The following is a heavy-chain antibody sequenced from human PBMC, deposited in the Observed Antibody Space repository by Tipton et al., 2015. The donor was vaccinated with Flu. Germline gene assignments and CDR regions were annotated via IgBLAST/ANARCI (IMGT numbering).Heavy chain of an antibody. CDR2: ISGYNGNT. J-gene: IGHJ2*01. D-gene: IGHD1-7*01. CDR3: ARDSPTFNWDYAWCLGL. CDR1: GYSFTNYG. Sequence: QVQLVQSGAEVKKPGASVKVSCQASGYSFTNYGISWVRQAPGQGLEWMGWISGYNGNTNYAQKFQGRVLMTTDTPTSTIYMDLRSLRSDDTAVYYCARDSPTFNWDYAWCLGLRGRGTLGIVSS. V-gene: IGHV1-18*01.